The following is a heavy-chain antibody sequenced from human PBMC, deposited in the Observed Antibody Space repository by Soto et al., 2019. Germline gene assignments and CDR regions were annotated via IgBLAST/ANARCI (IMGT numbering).Heavy chain of an antibody. V-gene: IGHV4-39*01. CDR3: AIPPYDILTGNPI. CDR2: IYYSGST. CDR1: GGSISSSSYY. D-gene: IGHD3-9*01. Sequence: SETLSLTCTVSGGSISSSSYYWGWIRQPPGKGLEWIGSIYYSGSTYYNPSLKSRVTISVDTSKNQFSLKLSSVTAADTAVYYCAIPPYDILTGNPIWGQGTLVTVSS. J-gene: IGHJ4*02.